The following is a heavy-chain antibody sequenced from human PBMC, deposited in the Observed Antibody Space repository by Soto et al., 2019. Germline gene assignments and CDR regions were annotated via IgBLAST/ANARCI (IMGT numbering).Heavy chain of an antibody. CDR1: GYTFTSYG. D-gene: IGHD3-22*01. Sequence: QVQLVQSGAEVKKPGASVKVSCKASGYTFTSYGISWVRQAPGQGLEWMGWISAYNGNTNYAQKLQGRVTMTTDTSTSTAYMELRSLRSDDTAVYYCAREGYYDSSGDRCGMDVWGQGTTVTVSS. V-gene: IGHV1-18*01. CDR3: AREGYYDSSGDRCGMDV. J-gene: IGHJ6*02. CDR2: ISAYNGNT.